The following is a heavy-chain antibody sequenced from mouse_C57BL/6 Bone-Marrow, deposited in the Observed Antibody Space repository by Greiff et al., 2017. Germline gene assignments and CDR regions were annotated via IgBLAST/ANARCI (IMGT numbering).Heavy chain of an antibody. CDR1: GFTFSDAW. J-gene: IGHJ2*01. Sequence: EVQLVESGGGLVQPGGSMKLSCAASGFTFSDAWMDWVRQSPEKGLEWVAEIRNKDNNHATYYAESVKGRFTISKDNSKGSVYLQMNSLRAEDTGIYYCTRNYYGSTYFDYWGQGTTLTVSS. CDR3: TRNYYGSTYFDY. D-gene: IGHD1-1*01. CDR2: IRNKDNNHAT. V-gene: IGHV6-6*01.